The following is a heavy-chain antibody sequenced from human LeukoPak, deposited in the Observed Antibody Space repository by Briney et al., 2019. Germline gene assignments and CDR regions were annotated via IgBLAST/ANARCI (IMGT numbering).Heavy chain of an antibody. D-gene: IGHD3-3*01. CDR2: IYYSGST. Sequence: PSETLSLTCTVSGGSISSNIYYWAWIRQPPGKGLEWIGSIYYSGSTYYNPSLKSRVTISVDTSKNQFSLKLSSVTAADTAVYYCASLSIRFLADYWGQGTLVTVSS. V-gene: IGHV4-39*01. J-gene: IGHJ4*02. CDR1: GGSISSNIYY. CDR3: ASLSIRFLADY.